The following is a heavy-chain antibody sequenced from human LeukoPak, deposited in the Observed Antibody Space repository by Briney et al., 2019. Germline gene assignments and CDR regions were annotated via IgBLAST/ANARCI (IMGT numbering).Heavy chain of an antibody. D-gene: IGHD3-9*01. CDR1: GYTFTGHY. CDR3: AGSLRYFDWQVYYYYGMDV. V-gene: IGHV1-2*02. CDR2: INPNSGGT. J-gene: IGHJ6*02. Sequence: ASVKVSCKASGYTFTGHYMHWVRQAPGQGLEWMGWINPNSGGTNYAQKFQGRVTMTRDTSISTAYMELSRLRSDDTAVYYCAGSLRYFDWQVYYYYGMDVWGQGTTVTVSS.